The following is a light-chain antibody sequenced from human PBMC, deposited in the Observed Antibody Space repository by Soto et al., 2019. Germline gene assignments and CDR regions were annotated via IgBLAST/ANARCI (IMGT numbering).Light chain of an antibody. Sequence: EVVLTQSPGTLALSRGERATLSCRASQSVSSSYLAWYQHRPGQAPRLLIFGASSRATGIPDRFSGTGSGTDFTLTISRLEPEDFAVYYCQQYCNSPWTFGQGTKVEIK. CDR1: QSVSSSY. CDR3: QQYCNSPWT. CDR2: GAS. J-gene: IGKJ1*01. V-gene: IGKV3-20*01.